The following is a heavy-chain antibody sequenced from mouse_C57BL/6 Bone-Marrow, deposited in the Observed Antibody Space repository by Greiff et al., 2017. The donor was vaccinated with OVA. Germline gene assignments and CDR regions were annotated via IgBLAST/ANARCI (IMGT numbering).Heavy chain of an antibody. J-gene: IGHJ4*01. V-gene: IGHV1-22*01. Sequence: VQLQQSGPELVKPGASVKMSCKASGYTFTDYNMHWVKQSHGKSLEWIGYINPNNGGTSYNQKFKGKATLTVNKSSRTAYMESRSLTAEESAVYYCARGRYYAMDDWGQGTSVTVSS. CDR3: ARGRYYAMDD. CDR2: INPNNGGT. CDR1: GYTFTDYN.